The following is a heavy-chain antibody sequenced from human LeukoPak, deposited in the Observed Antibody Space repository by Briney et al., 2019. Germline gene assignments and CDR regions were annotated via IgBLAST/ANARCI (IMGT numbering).Heavy chain of an antibody. CDR3: ASYSSGWSAFDAFDI. V-gene: IGHV4-59*01. J-gene: IGHJ3*02. CDR2: IYYSGST. Sequence: SETLSLTCTVSGGSISSYYWSWIRQSPGKGLEWIGYIYYSGSTNYNPSLKSRVTISVDTSKNQFSLKLSSVTAADTAVYYCASYSSGWSAFDAFDIWGQGTMVIVSS. CDR1: GGSISSYY. D-gene: IGHD6-13*01.